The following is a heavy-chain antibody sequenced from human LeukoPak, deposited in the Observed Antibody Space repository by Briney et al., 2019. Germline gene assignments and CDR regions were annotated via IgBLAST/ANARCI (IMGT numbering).Heavy chain of an antibody. CDR2: IYYSGST. D-gene: IGHD3-10*01. J-gene: IGHJ6*03. CDR1: GGSISSHY. V-gene: IGHV4-59*11. Sequence: PSETLSLTCTVSGGSISSHYWSWIRQPPGKGLEWIGYIYYSGSTNYNPSLKSRVTISVDTSKTQFSLKLSSVTAADTAVYYCARDSGSPYAGSYYYMDVWGKGTTVTVSS. CDR3: ARDSGSPYAGSYYYMDV.